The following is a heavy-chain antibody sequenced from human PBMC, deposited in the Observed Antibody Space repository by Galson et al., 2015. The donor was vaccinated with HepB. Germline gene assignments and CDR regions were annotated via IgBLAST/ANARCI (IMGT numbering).Heavy chain of an antibody. D-gene: IGHD2-21*02. CDR3: TKDEAFFGYSNGREPRTPIPNYYGMDV. CDR2: IKSKTDGGTT. V-gene: IGHV3-15*01. Sequence: SLRLSCAGSGFIFSNAWMSWVRQAPGKGLEWVGRIKSKTDGGTTDCAAPVQGRFAISRDDSKKTMYLQMNSLKSEDTAVYYCTKDEAFFGYSNGREPRTPIPNYYGMDVWGQGTTVTV. CDR1: GFIFSNAW. J-gene: IGHJ6*02.